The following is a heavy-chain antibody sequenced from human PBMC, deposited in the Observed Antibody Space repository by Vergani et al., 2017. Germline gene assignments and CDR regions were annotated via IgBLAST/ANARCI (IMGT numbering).Heavy chain of an antibody. CDR1: GFSFSTYA. J-gene: IGHJ3*02. CDR2: ISGSGGST. CDR3: AGGDELLLVYAFDI. D-gene: IGHD1-26*01. Sequence: EVQLLESGGGLLQPGGSLRLSCATSGFSFSTYAMSWVRQAPGMGLEWVSAISGSGGSTYYADSVKGRFTISRDNSKNTLYLQMNSLRAEDTAVYYCAGGDELLLVYAFDIWCQGTMVTVSS. V-gene: IGHV3-23*01.